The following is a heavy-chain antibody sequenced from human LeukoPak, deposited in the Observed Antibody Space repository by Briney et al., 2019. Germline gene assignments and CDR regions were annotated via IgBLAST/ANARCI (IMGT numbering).Heavy chain of an antibody. CDR2: INPDGSST. J-gene: IGHJ6*03. V-gene: IGHV3-74*01. CDR3: ARDYSSSCYYYYYYMDV. Sequence: GGSLRLSCAASGSTFPSYWTHWVRQAPGRGLVWVSRINPDGSSTSYADSVKGRFTISRDNAKNTLYLQMNSLRAEDTAVYYCARDYSSSCYYYYYYMDVWGKGTTVTVSS. CDR1: GSTFPSYW. D-gene: IGHD6-13*01.